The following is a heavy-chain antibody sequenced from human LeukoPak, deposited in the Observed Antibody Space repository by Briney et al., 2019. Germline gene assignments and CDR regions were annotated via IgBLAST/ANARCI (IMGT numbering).Heavy chain of an antibody. Sequence: PSETLSLTCTVSGGSIRSYYWNWIRQAPGKGLEWVGFISYSGYTSYSPSLKNRVAISVDTAKSQFSLRLNSMTAADTAIYYCARGRNDNGGMFFDSWAQGNLVTVSS. J-gene: IGHJ4*02. CDR3: ARGRNDNGGMFFDS. V-gene: IGHV4-59*01. D-gene: IGHD4-23*01. CDR1: GGSIRSYY. CDR2: ISYSGYT.